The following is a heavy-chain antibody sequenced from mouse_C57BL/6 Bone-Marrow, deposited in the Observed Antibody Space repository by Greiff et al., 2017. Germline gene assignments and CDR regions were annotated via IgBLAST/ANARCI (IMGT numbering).Heavy chain of an antibody. Sequence: EVNVVESGGGLVQPGGSLKLSCAASGFTFSDYGMAWVRQGPRKGPEWVAFISNLAYSIYYADTVTGRFTISRENAKNTLYLEMSSLRSEDTAMYYCSRSCGAYYYAMDYWGQGTSVTVSA. CDR2: ISNLAYSI. CDR1: GFTFSDYG. CDR3: SRSCGAYYYAMDY. J-gene: IGHJ4*01. V-gene: IGHV5-15*01.